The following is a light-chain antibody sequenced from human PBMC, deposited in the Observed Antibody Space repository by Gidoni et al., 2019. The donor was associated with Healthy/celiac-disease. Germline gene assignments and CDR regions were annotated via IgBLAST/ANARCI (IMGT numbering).Light chain of an antibody. V-gene: IGKV3-11*01. CDR2: NAS. Sequence: IVLTQSPATLSLSPGERATLSCRASQSVSSYLAWYQQKPDQAPRLLIYNASNRTTGIPARFSGSGSGTDFALTISSLGPEDFAVYYCQQRSNWPRGLTFGGGTKVEIK. J-gene: IGKJ4*01. CDR1: QSVSSY. CDR3: QQRSNWPRGLT.